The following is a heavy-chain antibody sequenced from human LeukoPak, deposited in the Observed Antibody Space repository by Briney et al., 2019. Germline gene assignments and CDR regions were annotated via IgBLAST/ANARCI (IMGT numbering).Heavy chain of an antibody. CDR1: GFTFSSYG. CDR3: ARESEIARAFDI. V-gene: IGHV3-33*01. CDR2: IWYDGSNK. J-gene: IGHJ3*02. Sequence: GRSLRLSCAASGFTFSSYGMHWVRQAPGKGLEWVAVIWYDGSNKYYADSVKGRFTISRDNSRNTLYLQMNSLRAEDTAVYYCARESEIARAFDIWGQGTMVNVSS.